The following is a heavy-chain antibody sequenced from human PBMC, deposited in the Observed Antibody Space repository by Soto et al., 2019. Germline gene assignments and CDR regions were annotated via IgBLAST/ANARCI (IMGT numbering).Heavy chain of an antibody. CDR2: ISSSSSYI. J-gene: IGHJ3*02. V-gene: IGHV3-21*01. CDR1: GFTLNSYS. CDR3: ARVYYYDSSGPYNDI. D-gene: IGHD3-22*01. Sequence: GGSLRLSCAASGFTLNSYSMHWVRQATGKGLEWVSSISSSSSYIYYADSVKGRFTISRDNAKNSLYLQMNSLRAEDTAVYYCARVYYYDSSGPYNDIWGQGTMVTVSS.